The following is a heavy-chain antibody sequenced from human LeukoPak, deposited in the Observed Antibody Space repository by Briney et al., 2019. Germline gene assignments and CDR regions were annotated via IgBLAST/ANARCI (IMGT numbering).Heavy chain of an antibody. CDR2: IYYSGST. D-gene: IGHD1-1*01. J-gene: IGHJ4*02. CDR1: GGSISSGDYY. V-gene: IGHV4-31*03. CDR3: ARDTTGTTSGFDY. Sequence: PSETLSLTCTVSGGSISSGDYYWSWIRQHPGKGLEWIGYIYYSGSTYYNPSLKSRVTISVDTSKNQFSLKLSSVTAADTAVYYCARDTTGTTSGFDYWGQGTLVTVSS.